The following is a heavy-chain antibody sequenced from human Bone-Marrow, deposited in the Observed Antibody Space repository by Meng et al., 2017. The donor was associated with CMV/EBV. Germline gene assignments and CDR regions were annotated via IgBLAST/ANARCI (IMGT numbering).Heavy chain of an antibody. CDR3: ASTYCGGDCPGYYYNYGMDV. Sequence: SQTLSLTCAVYGGSFSGYYWSWIRQPPGKGLEWIGEINHSGSTNYNPSLKSRVTISVDTSKNQFSLKLSSVTAADTAVYYCASTYCGGDCPGYYYNYGMDVWGQGTTVTVSS. D-gene: IGHD2-21*01. CDR1: GGSFSGYY. CDR2: INHSGST. J-gene: IGHJ6*02. V-gene: IGHV4-34*01.